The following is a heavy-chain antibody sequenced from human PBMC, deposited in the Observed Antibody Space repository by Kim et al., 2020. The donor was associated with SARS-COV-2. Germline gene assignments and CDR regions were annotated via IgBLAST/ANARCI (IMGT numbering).Heavy chain of an antibody. CDR2: INHSGST. J-gene: IGHJ4*02. CDR3: ARFNSSSCQFDY. CDR1: GGSFSGYY. D-gene: IGHD6-13*01. Sequence: SETLSLTCAVYGGSFSGYYWSWIRQPPGKGLEWIGEINHSGSTNYNPSLKSRVTISVDTSKNQFSLKLSSVTAADTAVYYCARFNSSSCQFDYWGQGTLVTVSS. V-gene: IGHV4-34*01.